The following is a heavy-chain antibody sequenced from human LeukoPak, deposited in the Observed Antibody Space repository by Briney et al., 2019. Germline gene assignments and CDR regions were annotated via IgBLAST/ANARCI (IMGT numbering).Heavy chain of an antibody. CDR3: ARSNGILTGYYGRH. J-gene: IGHJ4*02. Sequence: GSSVKVSCKAAGGTFRDYVFTWVRQAPGQGLEWMGGIIPVFGTPNYAQNFQGRLTITADESTSTVYMELRSLRSDDTARYFCARSNGILTGYYGRHWGQGTLVAVSS. D-gene: IGHD3-9*01. CDR2: IIPVFGTP. V-gene: IGHV1-69*01. CDR1: GGTFRDYV.